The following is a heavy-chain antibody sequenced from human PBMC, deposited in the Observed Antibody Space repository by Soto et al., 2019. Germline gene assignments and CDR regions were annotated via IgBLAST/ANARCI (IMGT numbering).Heavy chain of an antibody. CDR1: GGSISSYY. Sequence: QVQLQASGPGLVKPSETLSLTCTVSGGSISSYYWSWIRQHPGKGLEWIGYIYYSGSTHYNPSLMSRVTIAGDTSKNQFALKLSSVTAADTAGYYCARWGSYDSNAFDIWGQGTMVTVSS. V-gene: IGHV4-59*01. D-gene: IGHD3-16*01. CDR3: ARWGSYDSNAFDI. CDR2: IYYSGST. J-gene: IGHJ3*02.